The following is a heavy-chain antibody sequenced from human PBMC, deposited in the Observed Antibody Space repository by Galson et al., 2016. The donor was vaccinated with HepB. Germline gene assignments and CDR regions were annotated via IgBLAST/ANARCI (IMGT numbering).Heavy chain of an antibody. V-gene: IGHV4-39*01. J-gene: IGHJ6*03. CDR3: ARHAGYSYENYYMDF. CDR2: IHYSGNS. Sequence: SETLSLTCTVSGGSISSNNYYWAWVRQSPGKGLEYIASIHYSGNSYYKPSLASRATISVDTSKSPFSLKVRSVSAADTAVYYCARHAGYSYENYYMDFWGKGTTVTVSS. D-gene: IGHD5-18*01. CDR1: GGSISSNNYY.